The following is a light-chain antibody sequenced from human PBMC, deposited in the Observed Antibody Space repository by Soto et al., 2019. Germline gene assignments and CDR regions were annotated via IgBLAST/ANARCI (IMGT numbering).Light chain of an antibody. CDR3: CSYAGNRIFV. Sequence: QSVLAQPSSVSGSPGQSITISCTGTSTDVGGYNYVSWYQHHPGKGPKLIIYEVNNQPSGVSDRFSGSKSGNKASLTISNLEAEDESNYHCCSYAGNRIFVFGGGTNVTVL. CDR2: EVN. V-gene: IGLV2-14*01. CDR1: STDVGGYNY. J-gene: IGLJ2*01.